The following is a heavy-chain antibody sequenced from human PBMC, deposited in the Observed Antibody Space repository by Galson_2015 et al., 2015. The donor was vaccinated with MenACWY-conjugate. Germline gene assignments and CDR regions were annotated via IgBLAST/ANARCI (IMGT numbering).Heavy chain of an antibody. CDR2: ITSSSTTM. Sequence: SLRLSCAASGFTFTSNRMNWVRQAPGKGLEWISYITSSSTTMYYADSVKGRFTIPRDNAKSSLYLEMNSLRAEDTAVYYCARGRVGKAYFDCWGQGTLVTVSS. V-gene: IGHV3-48*01. D-gene: IGHD1-26*01. CDR3: ARGRVGKAYFDC. J-gene: IGHJ4*02. CDR1: GFTFTSNR.